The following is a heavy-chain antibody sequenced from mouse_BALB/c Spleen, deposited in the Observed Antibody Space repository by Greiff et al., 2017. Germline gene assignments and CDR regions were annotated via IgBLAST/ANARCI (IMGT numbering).Heavy chain of an antibody. CDR3: ARRGLYGSSYYFDY. CDR2: ISYDGSN. V-gene: IGHV3-6*02. CDR1: GYSITSGYY. J-gene: IGHJ2*01. Sequence: EVQLQESGPGLVKPSQSLSLTCSVTGYSITSGYYWNWIRQFPGNKLEWMGYISYDGSNNYNPSLKNRISITRDTSKNQFFLKLNSVTTEDTATYYCARRGLYGSSYYFDYWGQGTTLTVSS. D-gene: IGHD1-1*01.